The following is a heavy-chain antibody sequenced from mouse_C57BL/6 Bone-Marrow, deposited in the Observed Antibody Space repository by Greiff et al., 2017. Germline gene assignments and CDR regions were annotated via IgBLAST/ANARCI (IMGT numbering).Heavy chain of an antibody. CDR1: GYAFSSSW. Sequence: QVQLQQSGPELVKPGASVKLSCKASGYAFSSSWMNWVKQRPGKGLEWIGRIHPNNGDTNYNGKFKGKATLTADTSSSTAYMQLSSLTSEDSAVYSSARTFFDYWGQGTTLTVTS. CDR2: IHPNNGDT. V-gene: IGHV1-82*01. J-gene: IGHJ2*01. CDR3: ARTFFDY.